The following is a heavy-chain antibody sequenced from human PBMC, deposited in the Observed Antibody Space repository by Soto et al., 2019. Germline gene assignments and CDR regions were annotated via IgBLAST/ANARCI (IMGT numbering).Heavy chain of an antibody. D-gene: IGHD1-26*01. CDR2: ISSSGSTI. Sequence: GGSLRLSCXASGFTFSSYEMNWVRQAPGKGLEWVSYISSSGSTIYYADSVKGRFTISRDNAKNSLYLQMNSLRAEDTAVYYCALSGYYYYYGMDVWGQGTTVTVSS. J-gene: IGHJ6*02. CDR3: ALSGYYYYYGMDV. V-gene: IGHV3-48*03. CDR1: GFTFSSYE.